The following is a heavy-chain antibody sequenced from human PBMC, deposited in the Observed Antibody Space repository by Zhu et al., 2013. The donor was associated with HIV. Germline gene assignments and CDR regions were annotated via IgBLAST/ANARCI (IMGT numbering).Heavy chain of an antibody. Sequence: QVQLVQSGAEVKKPGSSVKVSCKASGGTFSSYAISWVRQAPGQGLEWMGGIIPIFGTANYAQKFQGRVTITADESTSTAYMELSSLRSEDTAVYYCARADIVVVPAAQNYYGSGSYYPDYWGQGTLVTVSS. J-gene: IGHJ4*02. CDR1: GGTFSSYA. D-gene: IGHD3-10*01. CDR2: IIPIFGTA. CDR3: ARADIVVVPAAQNYYGSGSYYPDY. V-gene: IGHV1-69*01.